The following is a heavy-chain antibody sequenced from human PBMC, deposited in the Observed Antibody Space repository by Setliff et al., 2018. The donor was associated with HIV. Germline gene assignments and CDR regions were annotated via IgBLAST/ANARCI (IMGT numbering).Heavy chain of an antibody. CDR2: IHTSGST. J-gene: IGHJ5*01. D-gene: IGHD5-18*01. CDR3: AKPTNGYYPKPFDS. Sequence: SETLSLTCTVSGGSISSHYWSWIRQPAGKGLEWIGHIHTSGSTNYNPSLKSRVTISIDTSKNQFSLRLNSVTAEDTAIYYCAKPTNGYYPKPFDSWGQGTVVTVSS. V-gene: IGHV4-4*07. CDR1: GGSISSHY.